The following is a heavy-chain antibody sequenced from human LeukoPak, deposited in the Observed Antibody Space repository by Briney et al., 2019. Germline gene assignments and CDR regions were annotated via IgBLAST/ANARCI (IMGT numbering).Heavy chain of an antibody. CDR1: GYSFTNYW. Sequence: GESLKISCKGSGYSFTNYWIAWVRQMPGKGLEWMGIIYPGDSDTRYNPSFQGQVTISADKSINSAYLQWSSLKASDTAMYYCARHGRELYYYYGMDVWGQGTTVTVSS. J-gene: IGHJ6*02. D-gene: IGHD1-26*01. CDR2: IYPGDSDT. CDR3: ARHGRELYYYYGMDV. V-gene: IGHV5-51*01.